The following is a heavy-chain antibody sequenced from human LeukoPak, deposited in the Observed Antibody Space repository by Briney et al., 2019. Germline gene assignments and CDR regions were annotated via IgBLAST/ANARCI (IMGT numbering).Heavy chain of an antibody. Sequence: ASVKVSCKASGYTFTSYDINWVRQATGQGLEWMGWMNPNSGNTGYAQKFQGGVTMARNTSISTAYMELSSLRSEDTAVYYCARSDCSSTSCYSGSDYWGQGTLVTVSS. CDR3: ARSDCSSTSCYSGSDY. D-gene: IGHD2-2*02. J-gene: IGHJ4*02. CDR2: MNPNSGNT. V-gene: IGHV1-8*01. CDR1: GYTFTSYD.